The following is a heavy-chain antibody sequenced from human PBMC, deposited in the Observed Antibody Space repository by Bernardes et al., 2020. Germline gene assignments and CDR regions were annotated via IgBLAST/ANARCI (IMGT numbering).Heavy chain of an antibody. D-gene: IGHD4-17*01. Sequence: GGSLRLSCAASGFTFSSYGMHWVRQAPGKGLEWVAVIWYDGSNKYYADSVKGRLTISRDNSKNTLYLQMNSLRAEDTAVYYCARDVSGYTVTTVGYWGQGTLVTVSS. J-gene: IGHJ4*02. V-gene: IGHV3-33*01. CDR3: ARDVSGYTVTTVGY. CDR2: IWYDGSNK. CDR1: GFTFSSYG.